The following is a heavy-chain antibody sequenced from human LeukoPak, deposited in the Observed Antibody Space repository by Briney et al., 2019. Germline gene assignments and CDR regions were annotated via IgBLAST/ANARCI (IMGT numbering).Heavy chain of an antibody. CDR2: INHSGST. J-gene: IGHJ4*02. CDR3: ARQAYSSGWYGGFDY. Sequence: PSETLSLTCAVYGGSFSGYYWSWIRQPPGKGLEWIGEINHSGSTNYNPSLKSRVTISVDTSKNQFSLKLSSVTAADTAVYYCARQAYSSGWYGGFDYWGQGTLVTVSS. V-gene: IGHV4-34*01. CDR1: GGSFSGYY. D-gene: IGHD6-19*01.